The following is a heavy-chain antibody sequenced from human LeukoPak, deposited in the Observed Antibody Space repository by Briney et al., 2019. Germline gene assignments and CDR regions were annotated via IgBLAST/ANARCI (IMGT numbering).Heavy chain of an antibody. V-gene: IGHV3-30*03. CDR1: GFTFSSYG. CDR3: AREGSRRLYMDV. CDR2: ISYDGSNK. D-gene: IGHD2-15*01. Sequence: PGGSLRLSCAASGFTFSSYGMHWVRQAPGKGLEWVAVISYDGSNKYYADSVKGRFTISRDNSKNTLYLQMNSLRAEDTAVYYCAREGSRRLYMDVWGRGTTITVSS. J-gene: IGHJ6*03.